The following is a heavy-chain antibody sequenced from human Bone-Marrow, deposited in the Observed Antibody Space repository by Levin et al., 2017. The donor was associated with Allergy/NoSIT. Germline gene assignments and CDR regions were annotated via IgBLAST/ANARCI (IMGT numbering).Heavy chain of an antibody. CDR2: IYYSGST. D-gene: IGHD3-22*01. CDR3: ARHAYYYDSSGSYYYFDY. J-gene: IGHJ4*02. Sequence: SETLSLTCIVSGGSININNYYWAWIRQPPGTGLEWIGSIYYSGSTYYNPSLKSRVTISVDTSKNQFSLKLSSVTAADTAVYFCARHAYYYDSSGSYYYFDYWGQGTLVTVSS. CDR1: GGSININNYY. V-gene: IGHV4-39*01.